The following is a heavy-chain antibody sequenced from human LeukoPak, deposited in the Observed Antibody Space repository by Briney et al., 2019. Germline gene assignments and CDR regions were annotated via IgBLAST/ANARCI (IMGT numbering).Heavy chain of an antibody. CDR3: ARHSYDFWSGYISCFDY. V-gene: IGHV4-39*01. CDR2: IYYSGST. CDR1: GGSISSSSYY. D-gene: IGHD3-3*01. Sequence: SETLSLTCTVSGGSISSSSYYWGWIRQPPGKGLEWIGCIYYSGSTYYNPSLKSRVTISVDTSKNQFSLKLRSVTAADTAVYYCARHSYDFWSGYISCFDYWGQGTLVTVSS. J-gene: IGHJ4*02.